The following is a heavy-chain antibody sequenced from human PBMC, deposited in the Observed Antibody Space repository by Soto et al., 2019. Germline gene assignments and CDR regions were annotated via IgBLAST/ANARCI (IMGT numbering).Heavy chain of an antibody. D-gene: IGHD3-22*01. Sequence: SETLSLTCDVSGDSISTSRLYWGWFRQSPGRGLEWIGSIYHSGSTYYDPSLKSRGVISIDTSSNQVTLKLTSVTAADTAMYYCQTYHYERSGYGYFPHWGLGILVTVSS. CDR1: GDSISTSRLY. CDR3: QTYHYERSGYGYFPH. V-gene: IGHV4-39*01. CDR2: IYHSGST. J-gene: IGHJ1*01.